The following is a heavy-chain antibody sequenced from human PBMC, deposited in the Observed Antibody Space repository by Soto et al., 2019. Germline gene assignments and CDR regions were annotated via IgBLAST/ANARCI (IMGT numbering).Heavy chain of an antibody. V-gene: IGHV3-23*01. CDR3: AKDAISGDGIWLMDS. D-gene: IGHD4-17*01. J-gene: IGHJ5*02. Sequence: VGSLRLSCASSVFTFSNYAMTCARHSPGKGLEWVSSLLRSGSTAYYADSVRGRFTVSSDTSANSLYLQMDSLRAEDTAIYYCAKDAISGDGIWLMDSWGQGTLVIVSS. CDR1: VFTFSNYA. CDR2: LLRSGSTA.